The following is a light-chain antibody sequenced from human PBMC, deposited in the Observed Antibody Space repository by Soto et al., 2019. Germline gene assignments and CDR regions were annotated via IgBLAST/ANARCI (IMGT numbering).Light chain of an antibody. CDR3: QQYSNWPSWT. Sequence: EKVMTQSPATLSMSPGERATLSCRASQSVSSFLAWYQQKPGQAPRLLIYGASTRATGIPARFSSSGSGTEFTLTNSSLQSEDFAVYYCQQYSNWPSWTFGQGTKVEVK. J-gene: IGKJ1*01. CDR2: GAS. CDR1: QSVSSF. V-gene: IGKV3-15*01.